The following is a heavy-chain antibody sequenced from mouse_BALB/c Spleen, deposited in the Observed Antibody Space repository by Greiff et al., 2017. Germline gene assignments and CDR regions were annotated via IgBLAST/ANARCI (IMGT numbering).Heavy chain of an antibody. Sequence: VQLQQSGAELVRPGALVKLSCKASGFNIKDYYMHWVKQRPEQGLEWIGWIDPENGNTIYDPKFQGKASITADTSSNTAYLQLSSLTAEDTAVYYCARRASAMDYWGQGTSVTVSS. J-gene: IGHJ4*01. D-gene: IGHD6-1*01. CDR3: ARRASAMDY. CDR1: GFNIKDYY. V-gene: IGHV14-1*02. CDR2: IDPENGNT.